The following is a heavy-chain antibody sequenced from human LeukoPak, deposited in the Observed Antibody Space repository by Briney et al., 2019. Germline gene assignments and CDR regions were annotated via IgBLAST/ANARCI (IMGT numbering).Heavy chain of an antibody. CDR1: GFTFSSYG. Sequence: GGSLRLSCAASGFTFSSYGMHWVRQAPGKGLEWVAVISYDGSNKYYADSVKGRFTISRDNSKNTLYLQMNSLRAEDTAVYYCAKGEGLTTVTLPFDYWGQGTLVTVSS. V-gene: IGHV3-30*18. CDR3: AKGEGLTTVTLPFDY. D-gene: IGHD4-11*01. CDR2: ISYDGSNK. J-gene: IGHJ4*02.